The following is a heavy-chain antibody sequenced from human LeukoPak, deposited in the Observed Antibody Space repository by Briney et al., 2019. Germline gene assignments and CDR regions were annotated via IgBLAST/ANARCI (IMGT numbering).Heavy chain of an antibody. CDR2: INPNSGGT. J-gene: IGHJ3*02. CDR3: ARDGGSCGGDCYFAFDI. Sequence: ASVKVSCKASGYTFTGYYMHWVRQAPGQGLEWMGWINPNSGGTNYAQKFQGRVTITADESTSTAYMELSSLRSEDTAVYYCARDGGSCGGDCYFAFDIWGQGTMVTVSS. D-gene: IGHD2-21*02. CDR1: GYTFTGYY. V-gene: IGHV1-2*02.